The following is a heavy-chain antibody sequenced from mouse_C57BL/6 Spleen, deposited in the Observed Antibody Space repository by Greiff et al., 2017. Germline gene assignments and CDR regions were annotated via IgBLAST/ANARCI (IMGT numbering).Heavy chain of an antibody. D-gene: IGHD1-2*01. CDR2: ISSGSSTI. J-gene: IGHJ1*03. CDR3: ARRRGDGHWYFDV. V-gene: IGHV5-17*01. Sequence: EVQVVESGGGLVKPGGSLKLSCAASGFTFSDYGMHWVRQAPEQGLEWVAYISSGSSTIYYADTVKGRFTISRDNAKNTLFLQMTSLRSEDTAMYYCARRRGDGHWYFDVWGTGTTVTVSS. CDR1: GFTFSDYG.